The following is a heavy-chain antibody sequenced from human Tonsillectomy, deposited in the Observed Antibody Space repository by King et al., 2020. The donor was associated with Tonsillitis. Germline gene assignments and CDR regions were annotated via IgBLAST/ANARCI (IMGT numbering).Heavy chain of an antibody. D-gene: IGHD4-17*01. CDR3: ARDQNADYGRAFES. J-gene: IGHJ3*02. Sequence: QLQESGPGLVKPSETLSLTCNVSGGSISSFYWSWIRQPAGKGLEWIGRIYSSGGTNYNPSLTSRVTMSVDTSKNQFSLKLSSVTAADTAVYYCARDQNADYGRAFESWGQGTMVTVSS. CDR1: GGSISSFY. V-gene: IGHV4-4*07. CDR2: IYSSGGT.